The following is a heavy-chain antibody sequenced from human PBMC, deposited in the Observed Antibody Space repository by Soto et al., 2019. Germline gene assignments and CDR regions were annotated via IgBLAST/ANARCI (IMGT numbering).Heavy chain of an antibody. D-gene: IGHD3-22*01. J-gene: IGHJ2*01. CDR1: GGTFSSYA. Sequence: QVQLVQSGAEVKKPGSSVKVSCKASGGTFSSYAISWVRQAPGQGLEWMGGIIPIFGTANYAQKFQGRVTITADESTSTAYMELGSLRSEDTAVYYCARVPPGTYYYDSSGPGYFDLWGRGTLVTVSS. CDR3: ARVPPGTYYYDSSGPGYFDL. V-gene: IGHV1-69*01. CDR2: IIPIFGTA.